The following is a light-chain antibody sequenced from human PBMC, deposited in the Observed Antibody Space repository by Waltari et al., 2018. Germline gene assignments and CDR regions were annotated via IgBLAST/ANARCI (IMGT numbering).Light chain of an antibody. J-gene: IGKJ2*03. Sequence: EIVMTQSPVTLSVSPGESATLSCRASQSVNNNLAWYQQKPGQAPRLLMYGASTRATDIPARFSGSGSGTEFTLTITSLQSEDFATYFCQQSYTPSPSFGQGTKLEI. V-gene: IGKV3-15*01. CDR1: QSVNNN. CDR3: QQSYTPSPS. CDR2: GAS.